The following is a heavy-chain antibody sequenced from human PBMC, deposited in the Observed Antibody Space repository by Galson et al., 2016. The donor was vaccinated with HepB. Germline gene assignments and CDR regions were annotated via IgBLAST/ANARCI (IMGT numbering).Heavy chain of an antibody. CDR3: ARRENYSHYYMDV. V-gene: IGHV4-39*01. CDR2: ISYTGNT. Sequence: SETLSLTCTVSGGSIVGSAFYWVWIRQPPEKGLELVGSISYTGNTYYNPSLQSRLTISVDTSQNQFSLKLTSVTAADTAVYYCARRENYSHYYMDVWGKGATVTVSS. J-gene: IGHJ6*03. D-gene: IGHD1-7*01. CDR1: GGSIVGSAFY.